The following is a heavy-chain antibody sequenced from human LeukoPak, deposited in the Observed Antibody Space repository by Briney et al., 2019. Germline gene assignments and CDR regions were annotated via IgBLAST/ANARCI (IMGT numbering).Heavy chain of an antibody. D-gene: IGHD2-21*02. Sequence: PSETLSLTCTVSGGSISSGGYYWSWIRQHPGKGLEWIGYIYHSGSTYYNPSLKSRVTISVDRSKNQFSLKLSSVTAADTAVYYCAGTRPAYCGGDCYSGAFDIWGQGTMVTVSS. CDR3: AGTRPAYCGGDCYSGAFDI. V-gene: IGHV4-30-2*01. J-gene: IGHJ3*02. CDR1: GGSISSGGYY. CDR2: IYHSGST.